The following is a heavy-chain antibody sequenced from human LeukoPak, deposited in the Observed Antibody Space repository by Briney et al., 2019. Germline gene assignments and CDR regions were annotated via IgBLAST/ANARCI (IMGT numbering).Heavy chain of an antibody. CDR2: INRSGST. V-gene: IGHV4-34*01. J-gene: IGHJ4*02. D-gene: IGHD6-13*01. Sequence: PSETLSLTCAVYGGSFSGYYWSWIRQPPGKGLEWIGEINRSGSTNYNPSLKSRVSISVDSSKNQFSLKVSSVTAADTAVYYCARGSDTAAGLYWGQGTLIAV. CDR3: ARGSDTAAGLY. CDR1: GGSFSGYY.